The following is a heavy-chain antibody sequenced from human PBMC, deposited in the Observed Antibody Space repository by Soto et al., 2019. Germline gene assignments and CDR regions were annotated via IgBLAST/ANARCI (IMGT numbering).Heavy chain of an antibody. D-gene: IGHD6-13*01. CDR1: GYTFTSYG. J-gene: IGHJ5*02. V-gene: IGHV1-18*01. CDR3: ARLRIAAASSWFDP. CDR2: ISAYNGNT. Sequence: ASVKVSCKASGYTFTSYGISWVRQAPGQGLEWMGWISAYNGNTNYAQKLQGRVTMTTDTSTSTAYMELRSLRSDDTAVYYCARLRIAAASSWFDPWGQGTLVTVSS.